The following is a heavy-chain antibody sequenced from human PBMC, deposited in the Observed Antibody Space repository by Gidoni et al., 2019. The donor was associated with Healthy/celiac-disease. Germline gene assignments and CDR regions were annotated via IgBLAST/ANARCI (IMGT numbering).Heavy chain of an antibody. CDR1: GGSISSYY. J-gene: IGHJ4*02. CDR2: IYYSGST. V-gene: IGHV4-59*01. Sequence: QVQLQESGPGLVKPSETLSLTCTVSGGSISSYYWSWIRQPPGKGLEWIGYIYYSGSTNYNPSLKSRVTISVDTSKNQFSLKLSSVTAADTAVYYCARGLYDFWSGYFMKWGQGTLVTVSS. CDR3: ARGLYDFWSGYFMK. D-gene: IGHD3-3*01.